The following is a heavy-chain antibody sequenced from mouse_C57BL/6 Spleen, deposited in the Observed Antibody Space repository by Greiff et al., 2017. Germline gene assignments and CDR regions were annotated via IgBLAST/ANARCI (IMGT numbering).Heavy chain of an antibody. CDR1: GYTFTDYY. CDR2: INPNNGGT. CDR3: AALTTVDAMDY. J-gene: IGHJ4*01. D-gene: IGHD1-1*01. V-gene: IGHV1-26*01. Sequence: VQLQQSGPELVKPGASVKISCKASGYTFTDYYMNWVKQSHGKSLEWIGDINPNNGGTSYNQKFKGKATLTVDKSSSTAYMELRSLTSEDSAVYYCAALTTVDAMDYWGQGTSVTVSS.